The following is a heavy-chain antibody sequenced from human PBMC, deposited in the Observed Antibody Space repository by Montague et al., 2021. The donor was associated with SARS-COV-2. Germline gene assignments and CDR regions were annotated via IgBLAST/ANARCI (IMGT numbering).Heavy chain of an antibody. Sequence: SETLSLTCTFSGGSISTIVNFWGWLRQPPGKGLEWIGSISYTGSTYHNPSLKSRVTMSVDTSKNQFSLKLNSVTAADTAVYYCARSGDPGTTVTYLYWGQGTLATVSS. CDR1: GGSISTIVNF. CDR2: ISYTGST. D-gene: IGHD4-11*01. J-gene: IGHJ4*02. V-gene: IGHV4-39*07. CDR3: ARSGDPGTTVTYLY.